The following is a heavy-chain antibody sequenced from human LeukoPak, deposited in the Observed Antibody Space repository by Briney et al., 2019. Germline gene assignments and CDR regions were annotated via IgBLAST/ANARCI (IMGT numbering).Heavy chain of an antibody. J-gene: IGHJ4*02. V-gene: IGHV3-7*01. Sequence: GGSLRLSCAASGFTFSSYWMSWVRQAPGKGLEWVANIKQDGSEKYYVDSVKGRFTISRDNAKNSLYLQMNSLRAEDTAVYYCARDHSIVVVPAAMYYWGQGTLVTVSS. D-gene: IGHD2-2*01. CDR3: ARDHSIVVVPAAMYY. CDR1: GFTFSSYW. CDR2: IKQDGSEK.